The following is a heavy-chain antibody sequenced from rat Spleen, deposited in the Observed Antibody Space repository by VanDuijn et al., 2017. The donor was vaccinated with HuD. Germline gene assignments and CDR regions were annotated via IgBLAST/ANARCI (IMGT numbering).Heavy chain of an antibody. J-gene: IGHJ4*01. CDR2: IWNTGGT. D-gene: IGHD1-2*01. V-gene: IGHV2-41*01. CDR3: ARGDSSYMGVMDA. Sequence: QVQLKESGPGLVQPSQTLSLTCTVSGFSLTGNNVHWVRQPPGKGLEWMGVIWNTGGTRYNSALKSRLSISKDTSKTQVFVKMNSLQTEDTATYYCARGDSSYMGVMDAWGQGASVTVSS. CDR1: GFSLTGNN.